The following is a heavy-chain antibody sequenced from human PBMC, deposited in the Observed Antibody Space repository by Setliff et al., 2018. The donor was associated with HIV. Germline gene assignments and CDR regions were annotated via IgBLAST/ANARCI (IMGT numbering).Heavy chain of an antibody. CDR1: GRSFSGYY. CDR3: AMSYTDTSGYLN. CDR2: VNHSGST. V-gene: IGHV4-34*01. D-gene: IGHD3-22*01. J-gene: IGHJ4*02. Sequence: SETLSLTCVVYGRSFSGYYWTWIRQPPGKGLEWIGEVNHSGSTNYNPSLKRRVTISVDTSKKDISLNLDFVTAADTGVYYCAMSYTDTSGYLNWGQGTLVTVSS.